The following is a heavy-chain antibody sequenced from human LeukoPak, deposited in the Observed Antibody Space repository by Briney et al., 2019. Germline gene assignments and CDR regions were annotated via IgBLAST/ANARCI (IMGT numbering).Heavy chain of an antibody. CDR3: AKDTPSPNSGFYHY. J-gene: IGHJ4*02. D-gene: IGHD1-26*01. CDR2: VSRDGSNR. CDR1: GFTFSSSG. V-gene: IGHV3-30*18. Sequence: PGRSLRLSCAASGFTFSSSGMHWVRQAPGKGLEWVSTVSRDGSNRYYGDSVKGRFFSSRDNSRNTVYLQMNSLRAEDTAVYFCAKDTPSPNSGFYHYWGQGTPVTVSS.